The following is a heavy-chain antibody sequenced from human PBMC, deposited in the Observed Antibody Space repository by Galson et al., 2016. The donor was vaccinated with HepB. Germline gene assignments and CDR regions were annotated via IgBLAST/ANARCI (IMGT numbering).Heavy chain of an antibody. CDR2: ISDIGANT. J-gene: IGHJ4*02. CDR3: AARYGEFLMVFDY. Sequence: SLRLSCAGSGFIFNSHAMSWVRQAPGKGLELVSAISDIGANTYHADFVKGRFTISRDNSKNTMYLQMNSRRVEDTAVYYCAARYGEFLMVFDYWGQGTLVTVSS. D-gene: IGHD3-10*01. V-gene: IGHV3-23*01. CDR1: GFIFNSHA.